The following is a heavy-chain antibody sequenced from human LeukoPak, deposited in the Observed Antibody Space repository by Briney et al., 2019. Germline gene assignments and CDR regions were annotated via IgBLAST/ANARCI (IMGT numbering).Heavy chain of an antibody. CDR3: ARVSHYYDSSGYYSLYFDY. CDR2: ISSSGSTI. J-gene: IGHJ4*02. D-gene: IGHD3-22*01. V-gene: IGHV3-48*03. CDR1: GFTFSSYE. Sequence: GGSLRLSCAASGFTFSSYEMNWVRQAPGKGLEWVSYISSSGSTIYYADSVKGRFTISRDNAKNSLYLQMNSLRAEDTAVYYCARVSHYYDSSGYYSLYFDYWGQGTLVTVSS.